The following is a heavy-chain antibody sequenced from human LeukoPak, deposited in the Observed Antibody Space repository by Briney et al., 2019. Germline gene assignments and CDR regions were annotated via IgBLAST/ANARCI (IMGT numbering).Heavy chain of an antibody. Sequence: QSGGSLRLSCAASGFTFSSYEMSWVRQAPGKGLEWVSYISSSGSTIYYADPVKGRFTISRDNAKNSLYLQMNSLRAEDTAVYYCASYRVYGDPFDYWGQGTLVTVSS. D-gene: IGHD5/OR15-5a*01. CDR1: GFTFSSYE. J-gene: IGHJ4*02. CDR3: ASYRVYGDPFDY. CDR2: ISSSGSTI. V-gene: IGHV3-48*03.